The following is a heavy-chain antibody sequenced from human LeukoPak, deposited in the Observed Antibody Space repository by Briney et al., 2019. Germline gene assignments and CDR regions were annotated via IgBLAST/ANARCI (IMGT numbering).Heavy chain of an antibody. J-gene: IGHJ4*02. Sequence: SETLSLTCTVSGGSISSYYWSWIRQPPGKGLEWIGYIYYSGSTNYNPSLKSRVTISVDTSKNQFSLKLSSVTAADTAIYYCARGGSKQWLVDDSWGQGTLVTVSS. CDR3: ARGGSKQWLVDDS. V-gene: IGHV4-59*01. CDR2: IYYSGST. D-gene: IGHD6-19*01. CDR1: GGSISSYY.